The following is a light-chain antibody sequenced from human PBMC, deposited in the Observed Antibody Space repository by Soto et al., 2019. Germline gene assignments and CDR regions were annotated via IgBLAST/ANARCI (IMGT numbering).Light chain of an antibody. V-gene: IGLV2-11*01. J-gene: IGLJ1*01. CDR2: DVS. CDR1: SSDVGVYNY. CDR3: CSYAGSYTFV. Sequence: QSALTQPRSVSGSPGQSVTISCTGTSSDVGVYNYVSWCQQYPGKAPKIMIYDVSKRPSGVPDRFSGPKSDNTASLTISGLQAEDEADYYCCSYAGSYTFVFGIGTKVTV.